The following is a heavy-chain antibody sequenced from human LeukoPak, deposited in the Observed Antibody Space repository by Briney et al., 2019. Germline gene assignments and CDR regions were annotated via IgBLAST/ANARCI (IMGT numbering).Heavy chain of an antibody. CDR3: ARRGITMVRGVIGWFDP. CDR1: GGSFSGYY. V-gene: IGHV4-34*01. J-gene: IGHJ5*02. D-gene: IGHD3-10*01. Sequence: PSETLSLTCAVYGGSFSGYYWSWIRQPPGNGLEWIGEINHSGSTNYNPSLKSRVTISVDTSKNQFSLKLSSVTAADTAVYYCARRGITMVRGVIGWFDPWGQGTLVTVSS. CDR2: INHSGST.